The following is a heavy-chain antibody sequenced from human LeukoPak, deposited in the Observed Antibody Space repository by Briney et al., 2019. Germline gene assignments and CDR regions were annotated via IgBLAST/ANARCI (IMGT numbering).Heavy chain of an antibody. D-gene: IGHD3-16*02. CDR2: IWYDGSNK. V-gene: IGHV3-33*06. Sequence: QPGGSLRLSCAASGFTFSSYGMHWVRQAPGKGLEWVAVIWYDGSNKYYADSVKGRFTISRDNSKNTLYLQMSSLRAEDTAVYYCAKGASDYIWGSFRPPDDYWGQGTLVTVSS. J-gene: IGHJ4*02. CDR3: AKGASDYIWGSFRPPDDY. CDR1: GFTFSSYG.